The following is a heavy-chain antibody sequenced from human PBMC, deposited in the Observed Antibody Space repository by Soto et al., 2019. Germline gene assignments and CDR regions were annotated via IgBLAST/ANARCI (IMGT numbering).Heavy chain of an antibody. CDR1: GFTFSSYA. D-gene: IGHD5-18*01. J-gene: IGHJ6*02. CDR2: ISYDGSNK. CDR3: ARGGYSYVFHYYGMDV. Sequence: QVQLVESGGGVVQPGRSLRLSCAASGFTFSSYAMHWVRQAPGKGLEWVAVISYDGSNKYYADSVKGRFTISRDNSKNTLYLQMNSLRAEDTAVYYCARGGYSYVFHYYGMDVWGQGTTVTVCS. V-gene: IGHV3-30-3*01.